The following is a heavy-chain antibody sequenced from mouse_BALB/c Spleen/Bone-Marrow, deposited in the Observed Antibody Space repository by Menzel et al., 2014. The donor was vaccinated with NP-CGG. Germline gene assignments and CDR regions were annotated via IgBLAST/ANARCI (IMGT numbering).Heavy chain of an antibody. CDR1: GYTFTNYW. CDR2: IAPGNGST. J-gene: IGHJ4*01. Sequence: DLVKPGASVKLSCKASGYTFTNYWINWIKQRPGQGLEWIGRIAPGNGSTYYNEMFKGKATLTVDTSSSTAYIQLSSLSSEDSAVYFCARGIYYGNYAYAMDYWGQGTSVTVSS. CDR3: ARGIYYGNYAYAMDY. D-gene: IGHD2-1*01. V-gene: IGHV1S41*01.